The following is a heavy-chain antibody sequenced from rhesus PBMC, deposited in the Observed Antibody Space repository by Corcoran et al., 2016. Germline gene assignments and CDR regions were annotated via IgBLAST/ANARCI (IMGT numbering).Heavy chain of an antibody. D-gene: IGHD3-40*01. V-gene: IGHV4-173*01. CDR3: ARDKRSYFDY. CDR2: ISGSGGTT. CDR1: GGSISSNY. Sequence: QLQLQESGPGLVKPSETLSLTCAVSGGSISSNYWNWIRQPPGKGLEWIGRISGSGGTTDYHPSLESRVTISTDTSKNQFSLKLSSVTAADTAVYYCARDKRSYFDYWGQGVLVTVSS. J-gene: IGHJ4*01.